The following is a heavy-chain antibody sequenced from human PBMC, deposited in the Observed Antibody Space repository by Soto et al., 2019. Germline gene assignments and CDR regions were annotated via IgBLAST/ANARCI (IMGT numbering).Heavy chain of an antibody. Sequence: ETLSLTCTVSGGSISSYYWSWIRQPPGKGLEWIGYIYYSGSTNYNPSLKSRVTISVDTSKNQFSLKLSSVTAADTAVYYCARQYSSGWYLEFDLWGQGILVTVSS. CDR3: ARQYSSGWYLEFDL. CDR1: GGSISSYY. CDR2: IYYSGST. J-gene: IGHJ5*02. D-gene: IGHD6-19*01. V-gene: IGHV4-59*08.